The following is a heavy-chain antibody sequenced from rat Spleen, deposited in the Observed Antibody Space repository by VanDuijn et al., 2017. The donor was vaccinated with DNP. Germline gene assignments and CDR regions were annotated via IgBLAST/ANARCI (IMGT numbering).Heavy chain of an antibody. D-gene: IGHD1-4*01. CDR2: ISTNGGSRT. V-gene: IGHV5S13*01. CDR1: GFNFSKYG. CDR3: ARLGGYNPRWFAY. J-gene: IGHJ3*01. Sequence: EVQLVESGGGLAQPGRSLKLSCAASGFNFSKYGMAWVRQAPTQGLEWVASISTNGGSRTYYRDSVKGRFTISRDNAKSSLYLQMNSLKSEDTATYYCARLGGYNPRWFAYWGQGTLVTVSS.